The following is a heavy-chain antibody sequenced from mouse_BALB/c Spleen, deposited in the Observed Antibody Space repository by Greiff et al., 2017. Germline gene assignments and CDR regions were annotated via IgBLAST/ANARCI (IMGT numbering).Heavy chain of an antibody. V-gene: IGHV1-54*01. D-gene: IGHD1-1*01. J-gene: IGHJ3*01. CDR1: GYAFTNYL. CDR3: YYYGSSGFAY. Sequence: VKLQQSGAELVRPGTSVKVSCKASGYAFTNYLIEWVKQRPGQGLEWIGVINPGSGGTNYNEKFKGKATLTADKSSSTAYMQLSSLTSDDSAVYFCYYYGSSGFAYWGQGTLVTVSA. CDR2: INPGSGGT.